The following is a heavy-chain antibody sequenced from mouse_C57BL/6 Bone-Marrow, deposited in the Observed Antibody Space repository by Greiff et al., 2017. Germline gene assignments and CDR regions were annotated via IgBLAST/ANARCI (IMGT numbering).Heavy chain of an antibody. Sequence: QVQLQQSGAELARPGASVKLSCKASGYTFTSYGISWVKQRTGQGLEWIGEIYPRSGTTYYNEKFKGKATLTADKSSSTAYMELRSLTSEDSAVYFCARFRSSWFAYWGQGTLVTVSA. D-gene: IGHD3-2*02. CDR2: IYPRSGTT. J-gene: IGHJ3*01. CDR1: GYTFTSYG. V-gene: IGHV1-81*01. CDR3: ARFRSSWFAY.